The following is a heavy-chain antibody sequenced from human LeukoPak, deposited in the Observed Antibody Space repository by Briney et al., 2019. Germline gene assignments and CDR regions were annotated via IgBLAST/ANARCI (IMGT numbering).Heavy chain of an antibody. CDR2: INPSGGST. CDR1: GYTFTSYY. Sequence: ASVKVSCKASGYTFTSYYMHCVRQAPGQGLEWMGIINPSGGSTSYAQKFQGRVTMTRDTSTSTVYMELSSLRSEDTAVYYCARSGIQLRPFDYWGQGTLVTVSS. CDR3: ARSGIQLRPFDY. J-gene: IGHJ4*02. V-gene: IGHV1-46*03. D-gene: IGHD5-18*01.